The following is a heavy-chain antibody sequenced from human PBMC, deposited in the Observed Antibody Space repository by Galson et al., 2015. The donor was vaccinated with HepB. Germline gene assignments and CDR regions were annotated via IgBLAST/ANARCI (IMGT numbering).Heavy chain of an antibody. V-gene: IGHV6-1*01. J-gene: IGHJ4*02. CDR3: AGAGYCRSTYCFFAY. D-gene: IGHD2-2*01. Sequence: CAISGDSVSGNIVSWNWIRQSPSRGLEWLGRTYFGSKWYYDYAVSVKSRITINPDTSENQFSLQLHSVTPEDTAVYYCAGAGYCRSTYCFFAYWGQGTLVTVSS. CDR2: TYFGSKWYY. CDR1: GDSVSGNIVS.